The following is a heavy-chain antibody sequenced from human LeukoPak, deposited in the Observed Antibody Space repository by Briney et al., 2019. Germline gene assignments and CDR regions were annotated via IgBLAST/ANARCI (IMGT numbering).Heavy chain of an antibody. J-gene: IGHJ4*02. CDR3: AKSRDSNTWYYFDY. V-gene: IGHV3-9*01. Sequence: PGRSLRLSCAASGFTFDHYAMHWVRQAPGKGLEWVSGITWNSDNIAYAVSVKGRFTISRDNAKNSLYLQMNSLRAEDAALYYCAKSRDSNTWYYFDYWGQGTLVTVYS. D-gene: IGHD3-22*01. CDR2: ITWNSDNI. CDR1: GFTFDHYA.